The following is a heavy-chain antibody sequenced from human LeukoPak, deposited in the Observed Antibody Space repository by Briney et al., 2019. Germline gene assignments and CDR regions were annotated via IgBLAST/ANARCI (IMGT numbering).Heavy chain of an antibody. CDR2: INPNSGGT. J-gene: IGHJ4*02. CDR1: GYTFTDYG. D-gene: IGHD3-3*02. CDR3: ARGPSLEWLFYFDY. V-gene: IGHV1-2*02. Sequence: ASVRVSCKTSGYTFTDYGITWVRQAPGQGLEWMGWINPNSGGTNYAQKFQGRVTMTRDTSISTAYMELSRLRSDDTAVYYCARGPSLEWLFYFDYWGQGTLVTVSS.